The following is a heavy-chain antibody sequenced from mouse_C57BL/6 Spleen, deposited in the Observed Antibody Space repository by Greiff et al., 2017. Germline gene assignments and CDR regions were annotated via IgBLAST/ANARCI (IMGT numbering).Heavy chain of an antibody. V-gene: IGHV1-7*01. CDR2: INPSSGYT. CDR1: GYTFTSYW. Sequence: QVQLKESGAELAKPGASVKLSCKASGYTFTSYWMHWVKQRPGQGLEWIGYINPSSGYTKYTQKFKVKATLTADKSSSTAYMQLSSLTYEDSAVYYCARDGGYAMDYWGQGTSVTVSS. CDR3: ARDGGYAMDY. D-gene: IGHD2-3*01. J-gene: IGHJ4*01.